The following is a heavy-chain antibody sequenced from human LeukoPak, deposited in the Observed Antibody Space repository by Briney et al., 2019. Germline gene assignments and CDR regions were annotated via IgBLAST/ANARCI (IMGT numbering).Heavy chain of an antibody. CDR2: INHSGST. CDR1: GGSFSGYY. CDR3: ARGRSITMVRGATYGMDV. J-gene: IGHJ6*02. V-gene: IGHV4-34*01. D-gene: IGHD3-10*01. Sequence: PSETLSLTCAVYGGSFSGYYWSWIRQPPGKGLEWIGEINHSGSTNYNPSLKSRVTMSVDTSKNQFSLKLSSVTAADTAVYYCARGRSITMVRGATYGMDVWGQGTTVTVSS.